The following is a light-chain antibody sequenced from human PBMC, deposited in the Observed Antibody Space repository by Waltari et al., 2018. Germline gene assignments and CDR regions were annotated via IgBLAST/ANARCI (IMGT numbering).Light chain of an antibody. V-gene: IGLV3-21*02. Sequence: SYVLTPPPSVSVAPGQTARLTCGGNDIASKSVHWNQQKPGQAPVVVVYDDTDRPSGIPGRFSGSNSGNTATLIISRVEAGDEADYYCQVWDSGSHHVLFGGGTKLTVL. CDR3: QVWDSGSHHVL. J-gene: IGLJ2*01. CDR1: DIASKS. CDR2: DDT.